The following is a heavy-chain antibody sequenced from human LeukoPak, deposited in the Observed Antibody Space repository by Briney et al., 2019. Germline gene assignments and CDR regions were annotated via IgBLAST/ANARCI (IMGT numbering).Heavy chain of an antibody. Sequence: GGSLRLSCAASGFTASSNYMSWVRQAPGKGLEWVSVIYSGGNTYYADSVKGRFTISRDNSKNTLYLQMNSLRAEDTAVYYCARDRGIAAPMDVWGKGTTVTVSS. V-gene: IGHV3-66*02. D-gene: IGHD6-13*01. J-gene: IGHJ6*03. CDR1: GFTASSNY. CDR3: ARDRGIAAPMDV. CDR2: IYSGGNT.